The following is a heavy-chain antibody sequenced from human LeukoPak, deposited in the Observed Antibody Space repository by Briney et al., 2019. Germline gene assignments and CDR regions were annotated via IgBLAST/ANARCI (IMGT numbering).Heavy chain of an antibody. D-gene: IGHD3-10*01. CDR1: GGSFSGYY. CDR3: ARQTITVRGSFYYMDV. J-gene: IGHJ6*03. CDR2: INHSGST. V-gene: IGHV4-34*01. Sequence: SETLSLTCAVYGGSFSGYYWSWIRQPPGKGLEWIGEINHSGSTNYNPSLKSRVTISVDTSKNQFSLKLSSVTAADTAVYYCARQTITVRGSFYYMDVWGKGTTVTISS.